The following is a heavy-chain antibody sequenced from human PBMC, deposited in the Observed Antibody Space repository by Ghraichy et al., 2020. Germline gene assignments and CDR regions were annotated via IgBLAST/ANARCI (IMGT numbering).Heavy chain of an antibody. CDR3: AMLKTMVRGVRDY. J-gene: IGHJ4*02. V-gene: IGHV4-4*02. D-gene: IGHD3-10*01. CDR1: GGSISSSNW. CDR2: IYHSGST. Sequence: SETLSLTCAVSGGSISSSNWWSWVRQPPGKGLVWIGEIYHSGSTNYNPSLKSRVTISVDKSKNQFSLKLSSVTAADTAVYYCAMLKTMVRGVRDYWGQGTLVTVSS.